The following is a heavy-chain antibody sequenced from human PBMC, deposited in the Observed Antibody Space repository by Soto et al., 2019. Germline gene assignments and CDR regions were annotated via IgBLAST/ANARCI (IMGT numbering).Heavy chain of an antibody. J-gene: IGHJ6*02. CDR2: IIPIFGTP. V-gene: IGHV1-69*06. D-gene: IGHD1-7*01. CDR1: GGTFSSSA. CDR3: SRPELELAPYYYYAMAV. Sequence: QVQLVQSGAEVKKPGSSVKVSCQASGGTFSSSAISWVRQAPGQGLEWMGGIIPIFGTPTYAQKFQGRVTSTADKSTSTDYLELRSLRSEDKAVYYCSRPELELAPYYYYAMAVWGQGTTVTVSS.